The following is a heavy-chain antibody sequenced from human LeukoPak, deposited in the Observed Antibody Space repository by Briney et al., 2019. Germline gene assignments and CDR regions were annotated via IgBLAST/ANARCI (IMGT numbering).Heavy chain of an antibody. D-gene: IGHD5-18*01. V-gene: IGHV4-34*01. J-gene: IGHJ4*02. CDR3: ARMGSYGFY. CDR1: GGSFSGYY. Sequence: PSETLSLTCAVYGGSFSGYYWSWIRQPPGKGLEWIGEINHSGSTNYNPSLKSRVTISVDTSKNQFSLKLSSVTAADTAVYYCARMGSYGFYWGQGTLVTVPS. CDR2: INHSGST.